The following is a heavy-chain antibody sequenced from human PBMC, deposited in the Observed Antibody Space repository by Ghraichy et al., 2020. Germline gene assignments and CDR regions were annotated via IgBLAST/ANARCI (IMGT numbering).Heavy chain of an antibody. CDR2: ISGSGGNT. Sequence: GGSLRLSCAASGLSFNTYAMSWVRQAPGKGLEWVSTISGSGGNTYNADSVKGRFTISRDNSKNTLYLQMNSLRAEDTAIYYCAKSIVGTTLRGFDYWCQGTRVTVSS. CDR3: AKSIVGTTLRGFDY. J-gene: IGHJ4*02. V-gene: IGHV3-23*01. D-gene: IGHD1-26*01. CDR1: GLSFNTYA.